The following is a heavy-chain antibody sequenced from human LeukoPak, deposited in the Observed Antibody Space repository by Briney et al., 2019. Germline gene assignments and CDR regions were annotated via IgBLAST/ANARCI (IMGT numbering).Heavy chain of an antibody. CDR3: ARRSVVVTYDAFDI. Sequence: SETLSLTCTVSGGSISSYYWSWIRQPPGKGLEWIGYIYYSGSTNYNPSLKGRVTISVDTSKNQFSLKLSSVTAADTAVYYCARRSVVVTYDAFDIWGQGTMVTVSS. CDR2: IYYSGST. J-gene: IGHJ3*02. V-gene: IGHV4-59*08. D-gene: IGHD3-22*01. CDR1: GGSISSYY.